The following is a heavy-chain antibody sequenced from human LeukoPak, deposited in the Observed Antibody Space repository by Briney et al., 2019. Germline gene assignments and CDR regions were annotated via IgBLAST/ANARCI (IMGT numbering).Heavy chain of an antibody. CDR1: GGSISSYY. J-gene: IGHJ4*02. CDR3: ARVAGTAAGDY. CDR2: IYYSGST. D-gene: IGHD6-13*01. V-gene: IGHV4-39*07. Sequence: SETLSLTCTVSGGSISSYYWGWIRQPPGKGLEWIGSIYYSGSTYYNPSLKSRVTISVDTSKNQFSLKLSSVTAADTAVYYCARVAGTAAGDYWGQGTLVTVSS.